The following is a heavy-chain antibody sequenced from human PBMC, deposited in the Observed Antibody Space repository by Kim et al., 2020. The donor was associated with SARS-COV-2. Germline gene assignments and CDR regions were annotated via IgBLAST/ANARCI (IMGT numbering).Heavy chain of an antibody. D-gene: IGHD6-25*01. CDR3: AKDITGGYGDYFDY. J-gene: IGHJ4*02. CDR2: ISWNSGSI. CDR1: GFTFDDYA. Sequence: GGSLRLSCAASGFTFDDYAMHWVRQAPGKGLEWVSGISWNSGSIGYADSVKGRFTISRDNAKNSLYLQMNSLRAEDTALYYCAKDITGGYGDYFDYWGQG. V-gene: IGHV3-9*01.